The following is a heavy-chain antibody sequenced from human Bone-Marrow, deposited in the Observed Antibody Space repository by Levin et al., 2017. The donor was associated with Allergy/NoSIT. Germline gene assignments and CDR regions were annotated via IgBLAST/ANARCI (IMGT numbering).Heavy chain of an antibody. V-gene: IGHV4-34*01. CDR1: GGSFSGYY. CDR3: ASVRGYCGGSRCNRVYYGMDV. Sequence: KSSETLSLTCAVYGGSFSGYYWSWIRQPPEKGLEWIGEINHSGSTSYNPSLKSRVTISVDTSKNQFSLKLSSVTAADTAIYYCASVRGYCGGSRCNRVYYGMDVWGQGTTVTVSS. CDR2: INHSGST. D-gene: IGHD2-15*01. J-gene: IGHJ6*02.